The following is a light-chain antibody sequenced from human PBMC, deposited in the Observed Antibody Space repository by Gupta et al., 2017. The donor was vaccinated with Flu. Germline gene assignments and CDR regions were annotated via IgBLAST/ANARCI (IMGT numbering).Light chain of an antibody. CDR1: QSVLYSSNNKNY. Sequence: SLSVSLGESATINCKSTQSVLYSSNNKNYVAWYQQKPGQPPKLLIYWASTREYGVPDRFSGSGSGTDGTLSISSLHALDVAVYDCQQDHSTNRPFGRGTKVDIK. CDR3: QQDHSTNRP. J-gene: IGKJ3*01. V-gene: IGKV4-1*01. CDR2: WAS.